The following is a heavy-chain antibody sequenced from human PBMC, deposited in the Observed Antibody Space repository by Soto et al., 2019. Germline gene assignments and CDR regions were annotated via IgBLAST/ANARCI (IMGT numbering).Heavy chain of an antibody. CDR2: IWYDGSNT. Sequence: GGSLRLSCAASGFIFSSFDMHWVRQAPGKGLEWVANIWYDGSNTYYGDSVRGRFTISRDNSRNTVYLQMNSLRAEDTAVYHCVRDLLGSGGHFDYWGQGTLVTVSS. CDR3: VRDLLGSGGHFDY. CDR1: GFIFSSFD. D-gene: IGHD7-27*01. J-gene: IGHJ4*02. V-gene: IGHV3-33*01.